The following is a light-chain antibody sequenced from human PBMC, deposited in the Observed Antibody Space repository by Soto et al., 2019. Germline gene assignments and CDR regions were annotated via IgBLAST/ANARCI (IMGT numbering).Light chain of an antibody. CDR3: SSYTSSSSEGF. Sequence: QSVLTQPASMSGSPGQSITISCTGTSSDVGGYNYDSWYQQHPGKAPKLMIYDVSNRPSGGSNRFSGSTSGNTASLTISGLQAEDEDDYYCSSYTSSSSEGFFGSGTKLTVL. V-gene: IGLV2-14*01. CDR1: SSDVGGYNY. CDR2: DVS. J-gene: IGLJ1*01.